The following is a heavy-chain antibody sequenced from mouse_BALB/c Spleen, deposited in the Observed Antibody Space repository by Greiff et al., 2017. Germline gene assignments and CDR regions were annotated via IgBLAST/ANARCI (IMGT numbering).Heavy chain of an antibody. CDR3: ARSGGYYVAY. D-gene: IGHD2-3*01. CDR1: GYAFTNYL. Sequence: VQLQQSGAELVRPGTSVKVSCKASGYAFTNYLIEWVKQRPGQGLGWIGVINPGSGGTNYNEKFKGKATLTADKSSSTAYMQLSSLTSDDSAVYFCARSGGYYVAYWGQGTLVTVSA. V-gene: IGHV1-54*01. J-gene: IGHJ3*01. CDR2: INPGSGGT.